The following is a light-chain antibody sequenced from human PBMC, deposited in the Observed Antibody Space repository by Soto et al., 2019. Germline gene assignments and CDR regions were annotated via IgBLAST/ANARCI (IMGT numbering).Light chain of an antibody. Sequence: EIVLTQSPGTLSLSPGEGATLSCRASQSFSSSYLAWYQQKPGQAPRLLIYGASSRATSIPDRFSGSGSGTDFTLTISRLEPEDSAVYYCQQYGSSPFTFGRGTKVDIK. CDR3: QQYGSSPFT. CDR1: QSFSSSY. CDR2: GAS. J-gene: IGKJ3*01. V-gene: IGKV3-20*01.